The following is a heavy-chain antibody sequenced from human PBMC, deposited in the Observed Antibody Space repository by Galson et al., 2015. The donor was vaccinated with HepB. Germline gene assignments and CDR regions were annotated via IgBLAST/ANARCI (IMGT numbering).Heavy chain of an antibody. CDR2: ISSSGATI. CDR3: ARERVIIPDYWMDV. V-gene: IGHV3-11*01. Sequence: SLRLSCAASGFTFSKYYMHWVRQAPGKGLEWISYISSSGATIRYADSVRGRFTISRDNAKNSLYLQINSLRAEDTAVYYCARERVIIPDYWMDVWGQGTTVTVSS. J-gene: IGHJ6*02. D-gene: IGHD3-10*01. CDR1: GFTFSKYY.